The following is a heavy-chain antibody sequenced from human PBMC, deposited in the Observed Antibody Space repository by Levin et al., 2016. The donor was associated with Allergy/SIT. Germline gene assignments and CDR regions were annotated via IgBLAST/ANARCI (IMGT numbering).Heavy chain of an antibody. D-gene: IGHD3-10*01. Sequence: WIRQPPGKGLEWVSAISGSGGSTYYADSVKGRFTISRDNSKNTLYLQMNSLRAEDTAVYYCAKCKEGSGSYYFTSIDYWGQGTLVTVSS. J-gene: IGHJ4*02. V-gene: IGHV3-23*01. CDR2: ISGSGGST. CDR3: AKCKEGSGSYYFTSIDY.